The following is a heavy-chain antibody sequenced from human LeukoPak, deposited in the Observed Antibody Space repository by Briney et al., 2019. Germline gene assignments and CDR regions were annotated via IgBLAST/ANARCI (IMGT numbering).Heavy chain of an antibody. J-gene: IGHJ4*02. D-gene: IGHD2-2*01. CDR1: GFTFSSYS. V-gene: IGHV3-21*01. CDR2: ISSSSSYT. Sequence: GGSLRLSCAASGFTFSSYSMNWVRQAPGKGLEWVSSISSSSSYTYYADSVKGRFTISRDNAKNSLYLQMNSLRAEDTAVYYCARDASVYCSGTGCFYFDYWGLGTLVTVSS. CDR3: ARDASVYCSGTGCFYFDY.